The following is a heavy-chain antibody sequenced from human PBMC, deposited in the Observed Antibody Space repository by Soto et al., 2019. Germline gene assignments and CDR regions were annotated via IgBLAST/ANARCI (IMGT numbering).Heavy chain of an antibody. J-gene: IGHJ4*02. CDR2: IKSKTDGGTT. V-gene: IGHV3-15*01. D-gene: IGHD2-21*02. Sequence: PGGSLRLSCAASGFTFSNAWMSWVRQAPGKGLEWVGRIKSKTDGGTTDYAAPVKGRFTISRDDSKNTLYLQMNSLKIEDTAVYYCTTVGFLRGHLVVTAIPDYWGQGTLVTVSS. CDR1: GFTFSNAW. CDR3: TTVGFLRGHLVVTAIPDY.